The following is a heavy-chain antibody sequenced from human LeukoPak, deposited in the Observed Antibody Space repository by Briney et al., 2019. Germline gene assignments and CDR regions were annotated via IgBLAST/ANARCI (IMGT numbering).Heavy chain of an antibody. V-gene: IGHV3-30*04. D-gene: IGHD6-6*01. CDR1: GFTFSTFP. J-gene: IGHJ6*03. CDR3: ARVGRVSIYPSYMDV. CDR2: ISHDGRDT. Sequence: PGGSLRLSCEASGFTFSTFPMHWVRQTPDKRLEWVAVISHDGRDTYYADSVKGRFTISRGNSKNTLYLQMNSLSPEDTAVVYCARVGRVSIYPSYMDVWGKGTTVIVSS.